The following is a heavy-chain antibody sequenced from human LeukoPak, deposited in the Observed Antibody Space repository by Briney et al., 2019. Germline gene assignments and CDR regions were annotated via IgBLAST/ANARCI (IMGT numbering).Heavy chain of an antibody. V-gene: IGHV3-7*01. CDR1: GCTFSDYW. J-gene: IGHJ4*02. CDR2: IKTDGSDK. D-gene: IGHD3-10*01. CDR3: AREANLLWFREGGFDY. Sequence: GRSLRLSCAASGCTFSDYWMAWVHQAPGKGLEWVANIKTDGSDKSYVDSVKGRFTISRDNAKNSLYLQMNSLRAEDTAVYYCAREANLLWFREGGFDYWGQGTLVTVSS.